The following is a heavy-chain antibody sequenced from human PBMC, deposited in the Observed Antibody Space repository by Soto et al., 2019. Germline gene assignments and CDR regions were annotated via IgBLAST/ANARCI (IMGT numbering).Heavy chain of an antibody. J-gene: IGHJ4*02. V-gene: IGHV4-34*01. D-gene: IGHD2-8*01. Sequence: SQTLSLTCAVLGGRSRAYNWYWIRQSPGEGPEWIGEIHHSGNTNHNPSLRSRMILSVDTSKSQFSLKMTSVTAADTAVYYCASNGAYKSDYWSQGMLVTVS. CDR1: GGRSRAYN. CDR2: IHHSGNT. CDR3: ASNGAYKSDY.